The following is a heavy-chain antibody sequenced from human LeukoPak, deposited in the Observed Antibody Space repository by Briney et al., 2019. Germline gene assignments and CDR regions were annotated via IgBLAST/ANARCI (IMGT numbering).Heavy chain of an antibody. CDR3: TRGGISGAHFDY. V-gene: IGHV3-73*01. CDR1: GFTFSGSA. J-gene: IGHJ4*02. D-gene: IGHD2-15*01. Sequence: GGSLRLSCAASGFTFSGSAMHRVRQASGKGLEWVGRIRSKANSYATAYAASVKGRFTISRDDSKNTAYLQMNSLKTEDTAVYYCTRGGISGAHFDYWGQGTLVTVSS. CDR2: IRSKANSYAT.